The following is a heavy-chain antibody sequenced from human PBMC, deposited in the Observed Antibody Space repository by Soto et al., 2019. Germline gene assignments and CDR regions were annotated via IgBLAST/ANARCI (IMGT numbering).Heavy chain of an antibody. Sequence: QVQLVQSGAEVKKPGSSVRVSCKASGGTFGNHAISWVRQAPEQGLEWLGGIIPVLGVGDNAQNFQGRVTITADASTSTAYLELSSLRSEDTALYYCVREAGYTYGYVFDYWGQGTLVTVSS. D-gene: IGHD5-18*01. CDR2: IIPVLGVG. V-gene: IGHV1-69*01. CDR1: GGTFGNHA. CDR3: VREAGYTYGYVFDY. J-gene: IGHJ4*02.